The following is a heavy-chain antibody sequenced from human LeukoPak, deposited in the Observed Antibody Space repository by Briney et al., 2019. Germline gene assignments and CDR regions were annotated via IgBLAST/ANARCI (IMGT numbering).Heavy chain of an antibody. V-gene: IGHV1-69*05. CDR1: GGTFSSYA. J-gene: IGHJ6*03. D-gene: IGHD2-2*01. CDR2: IIPIFGTA. CDR3: ARGVPAADYYYYYMDV. Sequence: ASVKVSCKASGGTFSSYAISWVRQAPGQGLEWMGRIIPIFGTANYAQKFQGRVTITTDESTSTAYMELSSLRSEDTAVYYCARGVPAADYYYYYMDVWGKGTTVTVSS.